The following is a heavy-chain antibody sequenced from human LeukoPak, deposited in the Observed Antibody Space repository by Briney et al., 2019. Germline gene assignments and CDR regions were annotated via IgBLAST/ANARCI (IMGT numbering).Heavy chain of an antibody. CDR1: GFTFSSYA. D-gene: IGHD3-22*01. J-gene: IGHJ4*02. CDR2: ISYDGSNK. Sequence: GGSLRLSCAASGFTFSSYAMHWVRQAPGKGLEWVAVISYDGSNKYYADSVKGRFTISRDNSKNTLYLQMNSLRAEDTAVYYCPREDSSGYYYQYYFDYWGQGTLVTVSS. CDR3: PREDSSGYYYQYYFDY. V-gene: IGHV3-30-3*01.